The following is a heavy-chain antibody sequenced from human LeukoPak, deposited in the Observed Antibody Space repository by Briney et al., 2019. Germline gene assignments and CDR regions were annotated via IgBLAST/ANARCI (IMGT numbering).Heavy chain of an antibody. J-gene: IGHJ5*02. CDR2: ISSDGSDT. CDR1: GLTFSNYW. V-gene: IGHV3-74*01. Sequence: GGSLRLSCAASGLTFSNYWMHWARQAPGKGLVWVSRISSDGSDTTYGDSVKGRFTISRDNAENTLYLQMHSLRADDTAVYYCAMAFRSHTHYTIDTWGQGTPVTVSS. CDR3: AMAFRSHTHYTIDT. D-gene: IGHD2-2*02.